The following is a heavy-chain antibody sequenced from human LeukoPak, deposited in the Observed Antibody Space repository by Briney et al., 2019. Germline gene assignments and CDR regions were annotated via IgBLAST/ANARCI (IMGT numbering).Heavy chain of an antibody. D-gene: IGHD1-26*01. J-gene: IGHJ4*02. CDR2: IYHSGST. CDR1: GYSISSSHY. V-gene: IGHV4-38-2*01. Sequence: SETLSLTCAVSGYSISSSHYWGWIRQPPGKGLEWIGSIYHSGSTYYNPSLKSRVTISVDTSKNQFSLKVNSVTAADTAVYYCGRAQGATDYWGQGTLVTVSS. CDR3: GRAQGATDY.